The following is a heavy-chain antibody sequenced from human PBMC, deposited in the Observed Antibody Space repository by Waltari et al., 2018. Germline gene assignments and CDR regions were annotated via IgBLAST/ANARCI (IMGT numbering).Heavy chain of an antibody. J-gene: IGHJ3*02. CDR1: GGTFSSYA. D-gene: IGHD6-19*01. CDR2: IIPIFGTA. V-gene: IGHV1-69*01. Sequence: QVQLVQSGAEVKKPGSSVKVSCKASGGTFSSYAISWVRQAPGQGLEWMGGIIPIFGTANYAQKCQGRVTITADESTSTAYMELSSLRSEDTAVYYCARRSGEQWLVGDDAFDIWGQGTMVTVSS. CDR3: ARRSGEQWLVGDDAFDI.